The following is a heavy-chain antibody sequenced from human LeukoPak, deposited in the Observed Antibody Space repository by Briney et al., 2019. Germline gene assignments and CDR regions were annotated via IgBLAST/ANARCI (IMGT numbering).Heavy chain of an antibody. Sequence: ASVKVSCTASGYTFTSYAMHWVRQAPGQRLEWMGWINAGNGNTNYAQKLQGRVTMTTDASTSTAYMELRSLRSDDTAVYYCARDISYCSSTSCYVSYYYYGMDVWGQGTTVTVSS. V-gene: IGHV1-3*01. CDR2: INAGNGNT. CDR3: ARDISYCSSTSCYVSYYYYGMDV. CDR1: GYTFTSYA. J-gene: IGHJ6*02. D-gene: IGHD2-2*01.